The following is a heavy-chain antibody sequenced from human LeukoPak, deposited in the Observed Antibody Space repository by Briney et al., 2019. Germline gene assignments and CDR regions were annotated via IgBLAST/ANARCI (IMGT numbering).Heavy chain of an antibody. CDR3: AKGGKWDVTPFDY. J-gene: IGHJ4*02. Sequence: GGSLRLSCAASGFTFTSYSMNWVRQAPGKGLEWVSTISGGGGSTYYADSVKGRFTISRDNSKNTLYLQVNSLRAEDAAVYYCAKGGKWDVTPFDYWGQGTLVTVSS. CDR2: ISGGGGST. V-gene: IGHV3-23*01. CDR1: GFTFTSYS. D-gene: IGHD1-26*01.